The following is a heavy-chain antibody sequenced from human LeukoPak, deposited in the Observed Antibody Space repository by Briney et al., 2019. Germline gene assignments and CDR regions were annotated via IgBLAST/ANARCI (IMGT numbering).Heavy chain of an antibody. CDR3: ARHSLGSNSGYYFDY. D-gene: IGHD7-27*01. J-gene: IGHJ4*02. CDR1: GGSISSYY. CDR2: IYYSGST. V-gene: IGHV4-59*08. Sequence: SETLSLTCTVSGGSISSYYWSWIRQPPGKGLEWIGYIYYSGSTKYNPSLKSRVTLSVDTSKNQFSLKLSSVTAADTALYYCARHSLGSNSGYYFDYWGQGTLVTVSS.